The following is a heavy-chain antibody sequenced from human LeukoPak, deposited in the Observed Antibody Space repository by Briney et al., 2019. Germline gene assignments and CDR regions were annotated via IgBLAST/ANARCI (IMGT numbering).Heavy chain of an antibody. V-gene: IGHV3-21*01. Sequence: GGSLRLSCAASGFTFSSYSMNWVRQAPGKGLEWVSSISSSSSYIYYADSVKGRFTISRDNAKNSLYLQMNSLRAEDTAVYYCARSSSSSTSCYACFDYWGQGTLVTVSS. CDR3: ARSSSSSTSCYACFDY. CDR1: GFTFSSYS. D-gene: IGHD2-2*01. J-gene: IGHJ4*02. CDR2: ISSSSSYI.